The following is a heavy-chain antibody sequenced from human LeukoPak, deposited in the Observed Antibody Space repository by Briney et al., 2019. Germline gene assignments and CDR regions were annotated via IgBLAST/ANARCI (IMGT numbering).Heavy chain of an antibody. CDR1: GYTFTGYY. V-gene: IGHV1-2*02. CDR3: ARIGLTGAGFGELEAY. Sequence: ASVKVSCKASGYTFTGYYMHWVRQAPGQGLEWMGWINPNSGGTNYAQKFQGRVTMTRDTSISTAYMELSRLRSDDTAVYYCARIGLTGAGFGELEAYWGQGTLVTVSS. J-gene: IGHJ4*02. CDR2: INPNSGGT. D-gene: IGHD3-10*01.